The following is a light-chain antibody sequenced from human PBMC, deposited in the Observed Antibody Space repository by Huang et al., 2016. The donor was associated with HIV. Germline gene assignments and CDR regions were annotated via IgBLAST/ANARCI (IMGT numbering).Light chain of an antibody. V-gene: IGKV3-15*01. Sequence: EILMTQSPATLSVSPGEGATLSCRASESVGTNLAWFQQKPGQAPRLLIYSASTRATGFPARFSGSGSGTEFNLTISSLQSEDFAVYYCLQYNDWWTFGRGTKVEIK. J-gene: IGKJ1*01. CDR1: ESVGTN. CDR2: SAS. CDR3: LQYNDWWT.